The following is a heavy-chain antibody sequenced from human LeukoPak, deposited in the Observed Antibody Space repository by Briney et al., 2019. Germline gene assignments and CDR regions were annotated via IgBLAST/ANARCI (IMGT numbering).Heavy chain of an antibody. Sequence: PGGSLTLSCAASRYTFSDFSVNWVRQAQGKGLEWVSSISVRSNYRYYADSVRGRFTISRDDARDSLFLQMNSLRAEDTAVYFCVRLRRNNDRSGYYYYYDYWGQGTLVTVSS. CDR3: VRLRRNNDRSGYYYYYDY. CDR1: RYTFSDFS. D-gene: IGHD3-22*01. CDR2: ISVRSNYR. J-gene: IGHJ4*02. V-gene: IGHV3-21*01.